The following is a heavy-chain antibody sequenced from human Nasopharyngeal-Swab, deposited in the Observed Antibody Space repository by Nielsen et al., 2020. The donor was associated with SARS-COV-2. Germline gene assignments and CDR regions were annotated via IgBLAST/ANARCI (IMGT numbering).Heavy chain of an antibody. D-gene: IGHD4-17*01. CDR2: INPNSGGT. CDR1: GYTFTGYY. J-gene: IGHJ4*02. Sequence: ASVKVSCKASGYTFTGYYMHWVRQAPGQGLEWMGWINPNSGGTNYAQKFQGWVTMTRDTSISTAYMELSRLRSDDTAVYYCARDPSFYGDPWYYFDYWGQGTLVTVSS. CDR3: ARDPSFYGDPWYYFDY. V-gene: IGHV1-2*04.